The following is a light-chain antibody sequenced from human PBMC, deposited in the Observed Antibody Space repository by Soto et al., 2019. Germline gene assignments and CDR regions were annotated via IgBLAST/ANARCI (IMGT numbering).Light chain of an antibody. CDR2: GAS. CDR1: QSVSSN. V-gene: IGKV3-15*01. CDR3: QQYNNWPPWT. J-gene: IGKJ1*01. Sequence: EMVMTQSPATLSVSLGERATLSCRASQSVSSNLAWYQQKPGQAPRLLIYGASTRATGIPARFSGSGSGTVFTLTISSLQSEDFAVYYCQQYNNWPPWTFGKGTKVDIK.